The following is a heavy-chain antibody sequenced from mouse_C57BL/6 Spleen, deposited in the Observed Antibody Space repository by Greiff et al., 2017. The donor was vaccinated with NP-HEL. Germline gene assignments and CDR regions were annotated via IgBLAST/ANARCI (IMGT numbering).Heavy chain of an antibody. Sequence: DVHLVESGGGLVKPGGSLKLSCAASGFTFSSYAMSWVRQTPEKRLEWVATISDGGSYTYYPDNVKGRFTISRDNAKNNLYLQMSHLKSEDTAMYYCAREVHYYGSSPYWYFDVWGTGTTVTVSS. J-gene: IGHJ1*03. V-gene: IGHV5-4*01. CDR2: ISDGGSYT. D-gene: IGHD1-1*01. CDR3: AREVHYYGSSPYWYFDV. CDR1: GFTFSSYA.